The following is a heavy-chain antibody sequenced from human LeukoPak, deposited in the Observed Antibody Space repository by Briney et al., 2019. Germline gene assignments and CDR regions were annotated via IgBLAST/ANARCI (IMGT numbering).Heavy chain of an antibody. CDR1: GGSISSYY. V-gene: IGHV4-59*01. CDR2: IYYSGST. Sequence: SETLSLTCTVSGGSISSYYWSWIRQPPGKGLEWIGYIYYSGSTNYNPSLKSRVTISVDTSKNQFSLKPSSVTAADTAVYYCARGPYSSGEDYWGQGTLVTVSS. J-gene: IGHJ4*02. CDR3: ARGPYSSGEDY. D-gene: IGHD6-19*01.